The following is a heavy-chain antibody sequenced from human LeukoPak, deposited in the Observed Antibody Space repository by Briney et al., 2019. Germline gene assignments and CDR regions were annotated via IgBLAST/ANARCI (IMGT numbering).Heavy chain of an antibody. D-gene: IGHD1-26*01. CDR1: GYTFTNYG. CDR2: ISAYNGNT. V-gene: IGHV1-18*01. CDR3: ARDRQSGC. Sequence: ASVKVSCKASGYTFTNYGVTWVRQAPGQGLEWMGWISAYNGNTNYAQKFQGRVTMTTDTSTSTAYMELRSLTSDDTAVYYCARDRQSGCWGQGTLVTVSS. J-gene: IGHJ4*02.